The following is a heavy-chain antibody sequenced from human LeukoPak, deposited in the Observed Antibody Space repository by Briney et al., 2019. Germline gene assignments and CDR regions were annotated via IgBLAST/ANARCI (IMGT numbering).Heavy chain of an antibody. CDR2: ISYDGSNK. Sequence: GGSLRLSCAASGFTFSSYAMHWVRQAPGKGLEWVAVISYDGSNKYYADSVKGRFTISRDNSKNTLYLQMNSLRAEDTAVYYCARENSEMYSSDPGVFDYWGQGTLVTVSS. D-gene: IGHD6-19*01. V-gene: IGHV3-30-3*01. CDR1: GFTFSSYA. CDR3: ARENSEMYSSDPGVFDY. J-gene: IGHJ4*02.